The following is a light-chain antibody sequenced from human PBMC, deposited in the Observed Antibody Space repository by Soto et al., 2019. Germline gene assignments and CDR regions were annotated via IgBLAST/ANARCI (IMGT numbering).Light chain of an antibody. J-gene: IGLJ1*01. CDR1: SSDVGTYNL. CDR2: EGG. Sequence: QSVLTQPASVSGSPGQSIALSCTGTSSDVGTYNLVSWYQQHPGKAPKLLISEGGKRPSGVSDRFSGSKSGNTASLTIPGLQAEDEADYYCCSFAAGNTYVFGTGTKLTVL. V-gene: IGLV2-23*01. CDR3: CSFAAGNTYV.